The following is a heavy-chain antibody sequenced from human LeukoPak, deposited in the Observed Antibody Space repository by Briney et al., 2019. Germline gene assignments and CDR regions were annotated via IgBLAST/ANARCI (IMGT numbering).Heavy chain of an antibody. CDR1: GGSISSYY. D-gene: IGHD1-1*01. CDR3: VRRLERRSPFDY. J-gene: IGHJ4*02. Sequence: PSETLSLTCTVSGGSISSYYWSWIRQPPGKGLEWIGYIYYSGSTNYNPSLKSRVTISVDTSKNQFSLKLSSVTAADTAVYYCVRRLERRSPFDYWGQGTLVTVSS. CDR2: IYYSGST. V-gene: IGHV4-59*01.